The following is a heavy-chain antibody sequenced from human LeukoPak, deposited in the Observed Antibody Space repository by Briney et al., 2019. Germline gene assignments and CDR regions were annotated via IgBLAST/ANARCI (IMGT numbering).Heavy chain of an antibody. D-gene: IGHD2-21*02. CDR2: INHSGST. CDR1: GGSFSGYY. Sequence: SETLSLTCTVYGGSFSGYYWSWIRQPPGKGLEWIGEINHSGSTNYNPSLKSRVTISVDTSKNQFSLKLSSVTAADTAGYYCARRVTAFDYWGQGTLVTVSS. J-gene: IGHJ4*02. V-gene: IGHV4-34*01. CDR3: ARRVTAFDY.